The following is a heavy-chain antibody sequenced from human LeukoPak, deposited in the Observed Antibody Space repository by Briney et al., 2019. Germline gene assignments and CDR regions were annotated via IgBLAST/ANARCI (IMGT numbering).Heavy chain of an antibody. J-gene: IGHJ4*02. CDR3: AKDNNYGSGSYFLASYYFDY. Sequence: GRSLRLSCAASGFTFSSYGMHWVRQAPGKGLEWVAVISYDGSNKYYADSVKGRFTISRDNSKNTLYLQMNSLRAEDTAVYYCAKDNNYGSGSYFLASYYFDYWGQGTLVTVSS. CDR1: GFTFSSYG. CDR2: ISYDGSNK. D-gene: IGHD3-10*01. V-gene: IGHV3-30*18.